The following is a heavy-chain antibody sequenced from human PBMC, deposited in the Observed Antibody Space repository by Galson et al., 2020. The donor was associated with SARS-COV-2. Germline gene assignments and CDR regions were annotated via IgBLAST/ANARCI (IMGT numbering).Heavy chain of an antibody. Sequence: TGGSLRLSCAPSGFTVSSNYMSWVRQAPGKGLEWVSVIYSGGSTYYADSVKGRFTISRDNSKNTLYLQMNSLRAEDTAVYYCARGITIFGGYYYYGMDVWGQGTTVTVSS. D-gene: IGHD3-3*01. V-gene: IGHV3-66*01. CDR3: ARGITIFGGYYYYGMDV. J-gene: IGHJ6*02. CDR1: GFTVSSNY. CDR2: IYSGGST.